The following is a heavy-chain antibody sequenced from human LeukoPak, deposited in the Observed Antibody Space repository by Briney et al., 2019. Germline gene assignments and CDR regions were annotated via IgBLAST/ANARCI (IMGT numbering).Heavy chain of an antibody. D-gene: IGHD1-26*01. CDR1: GYSISSGYY. CDR3: ARVVGAT. V-gene: IGHV4-38-2*01. J-gene: IGHJ4*02. CDR2: INHSGST. Sequence: SETLSLTCAVSGYSISSGYYWGWIRQPPGKGLEWIGEINHSGSTNYNPSLKSRVTISVDTSKNQFSLKLSSVTAADTAVYYCARVVGATWGQGTLVTVSS.